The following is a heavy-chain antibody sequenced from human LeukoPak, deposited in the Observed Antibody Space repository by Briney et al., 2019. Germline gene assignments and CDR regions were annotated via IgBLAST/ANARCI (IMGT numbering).Heavy chain of an antibody. J-gene: IGHJ3*02. D-gene: IGHD6-19*01. V-gene: IGHV3-66*01. CDR1: GFTFGDYA. CDR2: IYSGGST. CDR3: ARDSSSGWYDAFDI. Sequence: GGSLRLSCTASGFTFGDYAMSWFRQAPGKGLEWVSVIYSGGSTYYADSVKGRFTISRDNSKNTLYLQMNSLRAEDTAVYYCARDSSSGWYDAFDIWGQGTMVTVSS.